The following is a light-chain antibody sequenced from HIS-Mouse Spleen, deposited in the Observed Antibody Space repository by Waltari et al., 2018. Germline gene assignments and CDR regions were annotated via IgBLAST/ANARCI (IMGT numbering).Light chain of an antibody. CDR3: QVWDSSSDHVV. CDR1: TLGMKM. J-gene: IGLJ2*01. Sequence: SYVLTQPPSVSVAPGKTPRITCGGNTLGMKMVPWYQQKPGQALVLVVYDDSDRPSGIPERFSGSNSGNTATLTISRVEAGDEADYYCQVWDSSSDHVVFGGGTKLTVL. V-gene: IGLV3-21*03. CDR2: DDS.